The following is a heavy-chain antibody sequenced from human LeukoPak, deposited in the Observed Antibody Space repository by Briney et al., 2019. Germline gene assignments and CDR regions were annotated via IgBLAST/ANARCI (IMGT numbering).Heavy chain of an antibody. V-gene: IGHV3-48*04. J-gene: IGHJ4*02. CDR2: ISSSSSTI. CDR3: ARDRGGSYSAIDY. CDR1: GFTFSSYS. D-gene: IGHD1-26*01. Sequence: SGGSLRLSCAASGFTFSSYSMNWVRQAPGKGLEWVSFISSSSSTIYYADSVKGRFTTSRDNAKNSLYLQMNSLRAEDTAVYYCARDRGGSYSAIDYWGQGTLVTVSS.